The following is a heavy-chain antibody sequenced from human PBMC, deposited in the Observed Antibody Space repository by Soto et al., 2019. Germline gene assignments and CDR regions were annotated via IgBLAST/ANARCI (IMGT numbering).Heavy chain of an antibody. V-gene: IGHV4-34*01. Sequence: LSLTCAVYGGSFSGYYWSWIRQPPGKGLEWIGEINHSGSTNYNPSLKSRVTISVGTSKNQFSLKLSSVTAADTAVYYCARYYSGSLYFDYWGQGTLVTVSS. D-gene: IGHD1-26*01. J-gene: IGHJ4*02. CDR2: INHSGST. CDR3: ARYYSGSLYFDY. CDR1: GGSFSGYY.